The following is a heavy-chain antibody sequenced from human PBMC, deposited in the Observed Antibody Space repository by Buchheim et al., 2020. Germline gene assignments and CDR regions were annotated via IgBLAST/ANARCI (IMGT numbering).Heavy chain of an antibody. CDR1: GGSISSSNW. J-gene: IGHJ6*02. D-gene: IGHD2-2*01. Sequence: QVQLQESGPGLVKPSGTLSLTCAVSGGSISSSNWWSWVRQPPGKGLEWIGEIYHSGSTNYNPSLKSRVTISVVKAKNQFSLKLSSVTAADTAVYYCARDIGYCSSTSCYDSYYYYGMDVWGQGTT. V-gene: IGHV4-4*02. CDR3: ARDIGYCSSTSCYDSYYYYGMDV. CDR2: IYHSGST.